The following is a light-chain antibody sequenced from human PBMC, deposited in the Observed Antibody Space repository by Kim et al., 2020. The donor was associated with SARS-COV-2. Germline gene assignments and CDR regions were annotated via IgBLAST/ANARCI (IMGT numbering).Light chain of an antibody. CDR2: TAS. J-gene: IGKJ5*01. CDR3: QQANSFPFA. V-gene: IGKV1-12*02. CDR1: QDISSW. Sequence: DIQMTQSPSSVSASVGDRVTITCRASQDISSWLAWYQQKPGKAPKLLIYTASSLQSGVPSRFSGSGSGTDFTLTISSLQPEDFATFYCQQANSFPFAFGQGTRLEIK.